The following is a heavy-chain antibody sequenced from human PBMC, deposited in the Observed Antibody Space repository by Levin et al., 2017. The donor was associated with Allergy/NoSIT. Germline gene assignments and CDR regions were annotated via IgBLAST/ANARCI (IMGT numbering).Heavy chain of an antibody. CDR1: GGTFSSYA. CDR3: ARQADGAFDI. J-gene: IGHJ3*02. V-gene: IGHV1-69*01. Sequence: KISCKASGGTFSSYAISWVRQAPGQGLEWMGGIIPIFGTANYAQKFQGRVTITADESTSTAYMELSSLRSEDTAVYYCARQADGAFDIWGQGTMVTVSS. CDR2: IIPIFGTA.